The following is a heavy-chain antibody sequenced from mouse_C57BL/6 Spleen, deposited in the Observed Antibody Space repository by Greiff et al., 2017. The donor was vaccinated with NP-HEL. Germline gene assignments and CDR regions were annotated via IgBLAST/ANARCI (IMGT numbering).Heavy chain of an antibody. CDR2: ISDGGSYT. J-gene: IGHJ4*01. Sequence: EVMLVESGGGLVKPGGSLKLSCAASGFTFSSYAMSWVRQTPEKRLEWVATISDGGSYTYYPDNVKGRFTISRDNAKNNLYLQMSHLKSEDTAMYYCARFITTVGYAMDYWGQGTSVTVSS. CDR3: ARFITTVGYAMDY. CDR1: GFTFSSYA. D-gene: IGHD1-1*01. V-gene: IGHV5-4*03.